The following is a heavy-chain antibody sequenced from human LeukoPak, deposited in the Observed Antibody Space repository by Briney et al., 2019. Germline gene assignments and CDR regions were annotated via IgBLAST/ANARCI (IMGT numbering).Heavy chain of an antibody. CDR1: GFTFSSFW. D-gene: IGHD5-24*01. V-gene: IGHV3-74*01. CDR3: ARGYNTNLGMDV. Sequence: PGGSLRLSWVASGFTFSSFWMHWVRQAPGKGLVWVSRIKSDESSTSYADSVKGRFTISRDNAKNTLYLQMNSLRAEDTAVYYCARGYNTNLGMDVWGQGTTVTVSS. CDR2: IKSDESST. J-gene: IGHJ6*02.